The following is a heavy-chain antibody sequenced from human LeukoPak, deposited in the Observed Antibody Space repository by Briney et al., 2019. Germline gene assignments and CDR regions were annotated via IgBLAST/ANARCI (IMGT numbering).Heavy chain of an antibody. J-gene: IGHJ6*03. CDR3: AKGNCGGDRYTYYYFYIDV. D-gene: IGHD2-21*02. CDR2: IRLDGSNK. CDR1: GLTFSSYG. V-gene: IGHV3-30*02. Sequence: PGGSLRHSCAASGLTFSSYGMHWVRQAPGKGLEWAAFIRLDGSNKYYADSVKGRFTISRDNSKNTLYLQMNGLRAEDTAVYYCAKGNCGGDRYTYYYFYIDVLGKGTTVTVSS.